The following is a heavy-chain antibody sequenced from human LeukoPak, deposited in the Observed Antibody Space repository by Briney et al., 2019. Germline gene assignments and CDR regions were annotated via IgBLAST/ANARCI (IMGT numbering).Heavy chain of an antibody. J-gene: IGHJ4*02. V-gene: IGHV3-66*01. CDR2: IHSGGST. D-gene: IGHD6-13*01. CDR3: AKADKQQLAEDY. Sequence: GGSLRLSCAASGFIVSRNYMSWVRQAPGKGLEWVSVIHSGGSTYYADSVKGRFIIYRDNSKNTLYLQMNSLRAEDTAVYYCAKADKQQLAEDYWGQGTLVTVSS. CDR1: GFIVSRNY.